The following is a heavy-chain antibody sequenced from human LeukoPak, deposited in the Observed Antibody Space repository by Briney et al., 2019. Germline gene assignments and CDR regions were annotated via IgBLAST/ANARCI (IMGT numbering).Heavy chain of an antibody. Sequence: GGSLRLSCIVSGFTFSSYAMSWVRQAPRKGLEWVSAISGSGGSTYYADSVKGRLTISRDNAKNSLYLQMNSLRAEDTAVYYCARGGGGSSSCDYWGQGTLVTVSS. CDR1: GFTFSSYA. CDR3: ARGGGGSSSCDY. D-gene: IGHD6-13*01. V-gene: IGHV3-23*01. J-gene: IGHJ4*02. CDR2: ISGSGGST.